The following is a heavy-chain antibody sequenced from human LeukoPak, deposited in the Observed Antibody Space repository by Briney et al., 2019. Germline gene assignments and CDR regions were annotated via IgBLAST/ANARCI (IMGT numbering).Heavy chain of an antibody. D-gene: IGHD6-13*01. J-gene: IGHJ5*02. CDR2: ISSSSSYI. Sequence: GGSLRLSCAASGFTFSSYAMSWVRQAPGKGLEWVSSISSSSSYIYYADSVKGRFTISRDNAKNSLYLQMNSLRAEDTAVYYCAREPDTYSSSWYGYNWFDPWGQGTLVTVSS. CDR3: AREPDTYSSSWYGYNWFDP. V-gene: IGHV3-21*01. CDR1: GFTFSSYA.